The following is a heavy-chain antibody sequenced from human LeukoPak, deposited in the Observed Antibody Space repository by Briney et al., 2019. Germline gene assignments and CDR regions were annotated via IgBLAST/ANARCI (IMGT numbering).Heavy chain of an antibody. V-gene: IGHV3-7*01. CDR3: TRDRSRAEDD. CDR1: GFTFSGHW. D-gene: IGHD1-14*01. J-gene: IGHJ4*02. CDR2: INQGGSDK. Sequence: GGTLRLSCAASGFTFSGHWMSWVRQAPGKGLEWVANINQGGSDKYYVDSVKGRFTISRDNANNLLYLQMNSLRGEDTAVYYCTRDRSRAEDDWGQGTLVTVSS.